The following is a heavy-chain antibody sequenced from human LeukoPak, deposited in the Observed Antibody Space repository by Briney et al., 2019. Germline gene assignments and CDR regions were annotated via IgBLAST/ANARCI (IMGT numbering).Heavy chain of an antibody. D-gene: IGHD3-22*01. CDR3: VISSGYYTYDY. J-gene: IGHJ4*02. Sequence: SETLSLTCTVSGGSISSYYWSWIRQPAGKGLEWIGRIYTSGSTNYNPSLKSRVIMSVDTSKNQFSLKLSSVTAADTAVYYCVISSGYYTYDYWGQGTLVTVSS. CDR2: IYTSGST. CDR1: GGSISSYY. V-gene: IGHV4-4*07.